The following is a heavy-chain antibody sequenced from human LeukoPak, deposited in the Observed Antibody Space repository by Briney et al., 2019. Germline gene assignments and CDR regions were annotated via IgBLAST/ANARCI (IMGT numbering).Heavy chain of an antibody. Sequence: GGSLRLSCAVSGFTFSGFWMSWSRQAPGKGLEWVASINSDGSEGYYADVVKGRFTISRDNAKNSLYLQINSLSAEDTAVYYCARSSYSSSSSVWGQGTMVTVSS. J-gene: IGHJ3*01. V-gene: IGHV3-7*03. CDR3: ARSSYSSSSSV. CDR2: INSDGSEG. CDR1: GFTFSGFW. D-gene: IGHD6-6*01.